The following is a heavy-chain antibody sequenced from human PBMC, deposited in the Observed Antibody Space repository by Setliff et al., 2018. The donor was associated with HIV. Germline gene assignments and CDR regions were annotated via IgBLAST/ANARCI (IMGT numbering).Heavy chain of an antibody. CDR2: INHSGST. J-gene: IGHJ4*02. D-gene: IGHD6-19*01. Sequence: SETLSLTCAVYGGSFSGYYWSWIRQPPGKGLEWIGEINHSGSTNYNPSLKSRVTISVDTSKNQFSLKLSSVTAADTAVYHCARGKGSGWYLRFDYWGQGTLVTVSS. CDR3: ARGKGSGWYLRFDY. CDR1: GGSFSGYY. V-gene: IGHV4-34*01.